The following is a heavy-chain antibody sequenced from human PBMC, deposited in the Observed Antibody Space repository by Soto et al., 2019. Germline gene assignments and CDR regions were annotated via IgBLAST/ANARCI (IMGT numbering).Heavy chain of an antibody. J-gene: IGHJ6*02. D-gene: IGHD3-10*01. CDR3: AREGRFGPYYYYYGMDV. CDR1: GGTFSSYA. CDR2: IIPIFGTA. V-gene: IGHV1-69*01. Sequence: QVQLVQSGAEVKKPGSSVKVSCKASGGTFSSYAISWVRQAPGQGLEWMGGIIPIFGTANYAQKFQGRVTITADESTSTAYMELSSLRSEDTAVYYCAREGRFGPYYYYYGMDVWGQGTTVTVSS.